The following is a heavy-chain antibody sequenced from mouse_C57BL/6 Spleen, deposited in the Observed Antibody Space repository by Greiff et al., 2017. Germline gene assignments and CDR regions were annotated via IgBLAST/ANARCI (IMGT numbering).Heavy chain of an antibody. CDR3: ARHAYYGSRGGAMDY. V-gene: IGHV1-39*01. D-gene: IGHD1-1*01. J-gene: IGHJ4*01. CDR2: INPNYGTT. CDR1: GYSFTDYN. Sequence: VQLQQSGPELVKPGASVKISCTASGYSFTDYNMNWVKQSNGKSLEWIGVINPNYGTTSYNQKFKGKATLTVDQSSSTAYMQLNSLTSEDSAVYYCARHAYYGSRGGAMDYWGQGTSVTVSS.